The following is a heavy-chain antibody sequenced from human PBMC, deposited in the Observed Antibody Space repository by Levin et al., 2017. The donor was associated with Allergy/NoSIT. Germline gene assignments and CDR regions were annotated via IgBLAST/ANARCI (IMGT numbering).Heavy chain of an antibody. V-gene: IGHV3-48*01. Sequence: GESLKISCAASGFTFSTYSMNWVRQAPGKGLEWVSYISSSSSTSSSDTIYYADSVKGRFTISRDNAKNSLYLQMNSLRAEDTAVYYCARGVGYCSSPSRDHWFDPWGHGTLVTVSS. CDR1: GFTFSTYS. CDR3: ARGVGYCSSPSRDHWFDP. J-gene: IGHJ5*02. D-gene: IGHD2-2*01. CDR2: ISSSSSTSSSDTI.